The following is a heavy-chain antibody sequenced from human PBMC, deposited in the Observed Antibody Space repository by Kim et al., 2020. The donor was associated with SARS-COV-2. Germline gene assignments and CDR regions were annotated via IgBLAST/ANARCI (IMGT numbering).Heavy chain of an antibody. V-gene: IGHV3-53*01. D-gene: IGHD5-18*01. CDR2: IYSGGST. Sequence: GGSLRLSCAASGSTVSSNYMSWVRQAPGKGLEWVSVIYSGGSTYYADSVKGRFTVSRDNSKNTLYLQMNSLRAEDTAVYYCAREMVTIRIFDYWGQGTLVTVSS. J-gene: IGHJ4*02. CDR1: GSTVSSNY. CDR3: AREMVTIRIFDY.